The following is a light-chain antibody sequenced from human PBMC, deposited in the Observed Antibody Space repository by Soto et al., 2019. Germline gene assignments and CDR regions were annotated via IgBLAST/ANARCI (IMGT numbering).Light chain of an antibody. J-gene: IGKJ1*01. CDR1: QSISNY. Sequence: DIQMTQSPSSLSASVGDRVTITCRASQSISNYLNWYQQKPGKAPKLLMCAESSLQSGLPSRFGGSGSGTDFTLTISSLQPEDFATYYCQQSYSTPRTFGQGTKVEIK. CDR3: QQSYSTPRT. V-gene: IGKV1-39*01. CDR2: AES.